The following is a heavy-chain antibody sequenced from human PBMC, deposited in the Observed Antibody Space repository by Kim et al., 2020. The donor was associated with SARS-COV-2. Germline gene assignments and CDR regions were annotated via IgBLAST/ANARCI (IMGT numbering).Heavy chain of an antibody. CDR1: GYTFTSYD. CDR3: ASGNGDYFDYYYMDV. Sequence: ASVKVSCKASGYTFTSYDINWVRQATGQGLEWMGWMNPNSGNTGYAQKFQGRVTMTRNTSISTAYMELSSLRSEDTAVYYCASGNGDYFDYYYMDVWGKGTTVTVSS. J-gene: IGHJ6*03. V-gene: IGHV1-8*01. D-gene: IGHD4-17*01. CDR2: MNPNSGNT.